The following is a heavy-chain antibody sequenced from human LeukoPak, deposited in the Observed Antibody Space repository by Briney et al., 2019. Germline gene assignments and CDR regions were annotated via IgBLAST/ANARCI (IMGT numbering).Heavy chain of an antibody. CDR3: AKDHYYGSGSYGMDV. CDR2: ISGSGGST. CDR1: GFTFSSYA. Sequence: GGSLRLSCAASGFTFSSYAMSWVRQAPGKGLEWVSAISGSGGSTYYADSVKGRFTISRDNSKNTLYLQMNSLRAEDTAVYYCAKDHYYGSGSYGMDVWGQGTTVTVSS. V-gene: IGHV3-23*01. J-gene: IGHJ6*02. D-gene: IGHD3-10*01.